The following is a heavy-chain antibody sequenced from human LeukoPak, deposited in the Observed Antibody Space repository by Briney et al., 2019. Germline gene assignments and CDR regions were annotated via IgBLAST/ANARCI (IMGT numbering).Heavy chain of an antibody. D-gene: IGHD2-2*01. CDR2: ISGSGGST. CDR3: ANEQSVPAANNWFDP. Sequence: PGGSLRLSCAASGFTFSNHAMHWVRQAPGKGLEWVSAISGSGGSTYYADSVKDRFTISRDNSKNTLYLQMNSLRAEDTAVYYCANEQSVPAANNWFDPWGQGTLVTVSS. V-gene: IGHV3-23*01. CDR1: GFTFSNHA. J-gene: IGHJ5*02.